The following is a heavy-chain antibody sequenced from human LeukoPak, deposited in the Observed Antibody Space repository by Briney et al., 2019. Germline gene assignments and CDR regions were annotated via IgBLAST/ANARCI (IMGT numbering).Heavy chain of an antibody. CDR3: AREGDSSSWYTLGY. Sequence: GGSLRLSCAASGFTFSSYAMHWVRQAPGKGLEWVAVISYDGSNKYYADSVKGRFTISRDNSKNTLYLQMNSLRAEDTAVYYCAREGDSSSWYTLGYWGQGTLVTVSS. V-gene: IGHV3-30-3*01. CDR2: ISYDGSNK. J-gene: IGHJ4*02. D-gene: IGHD6-13*01. CDR1: GFTFSSYA.